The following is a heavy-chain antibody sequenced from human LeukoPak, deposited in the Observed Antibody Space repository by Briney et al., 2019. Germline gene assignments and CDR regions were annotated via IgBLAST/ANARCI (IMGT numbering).Heavy chain of an antibody. CDR1: GFTFDDYA. Sequence: GGSLRLSCAASGFTFDDYAMHWVRQAPGKGLEWVSLISWDGGSTYYADSVKGRFTISRDNSKNSLYLRMNSLRAEDTALYYCAKGGWTPYYYFDYWGQGTLVTVSS. CDR2: ISWDGGST. J-gene: IGHJ4*02. V-gene: IGHV3-43D*04. D-gene: IGHD6-19*01. CDR3: AKGGWTPYYYFDY.